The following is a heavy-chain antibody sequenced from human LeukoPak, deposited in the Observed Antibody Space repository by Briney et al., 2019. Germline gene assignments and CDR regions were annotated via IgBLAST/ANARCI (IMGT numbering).Heavy chain of an antibody. CDR1: GFTFNNYA. Sequence: GGSLRLSCAASGFTFNNYAMGWVRQAPGKGLEWVSVISGSGGTTYYADSVKGDFTISRDNSKNTLHLQMNTLRAEDTAIYYCAMAGDSSGYYHFDYWGQGTLVTVSS. V-gene: IGHV3-23*01. CDR3: AMAGDSSGYYHFDY. CDR2: ISGSGGTT. J-gene: IGHJ4*02. D-gene: IGHD3-22*01.